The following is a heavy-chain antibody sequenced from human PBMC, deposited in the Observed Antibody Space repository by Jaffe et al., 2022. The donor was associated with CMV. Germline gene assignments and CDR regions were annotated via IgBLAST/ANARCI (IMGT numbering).Heavy chain of an antibody. CDR3: AKARGDDYVWGSYRYTYYGMDV. CDR1: GFTFSSYA. CDR2: ISGSGGST. D-gene: IGHD3-16*02. J-gene: IGHJ6*02. V-gene: IGHV3-23*01. Sequence: EVQLLESGGGLVQPGGSLRLSCAASGFTFSSYAMSWVRQAPGKGLEWVSAISGSGGSTYYADSVKGRFTISRDNSKNTLYLQMNSLRAEDTAVYYCAKARGDDYVWGSYRYTYYGMDVWGQGTTVTVSS.